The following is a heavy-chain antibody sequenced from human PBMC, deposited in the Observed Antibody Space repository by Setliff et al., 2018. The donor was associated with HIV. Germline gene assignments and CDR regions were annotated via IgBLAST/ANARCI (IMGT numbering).Heavy chain of an antibody. CDR1: GVSFSGYS. CDR2: IFHNGTI. CDR3: GRGPHIVGAPWAVIDY. Sequence: SETLSLTCAVYGVSFSGYSWSWIRQPPGKGLEWIGEIFHNGTINCNPSLKSRVALSIDTFKSQIPLNMTSLTTADTAIYYCGRGPHIVGAPWAVIDYWAQGKPVTVSS. J-gene: IGHJ4*02. V-gene: IGHV4-34*01. D-gene: IGHD1-26*01.